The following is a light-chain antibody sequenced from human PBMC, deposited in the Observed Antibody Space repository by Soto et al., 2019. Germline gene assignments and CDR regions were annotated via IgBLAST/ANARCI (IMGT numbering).Light chain of an antibody. V-gene: IGKV1-39*01. CDR1: QSISSY. Sequence: DIQMTQSPSSLSASVGDRVTITCRASQSISSYLNWYQQKPGKAPKLLIYAASSLQSGVPSRFSGSGSGTDFTLTISSLQPEDFATYYCQQSSSTPLTFGGWTKVEIK. CDR2: AAS. J-gene: IGKJ4*01. CDR3: QQSSSTPLT.